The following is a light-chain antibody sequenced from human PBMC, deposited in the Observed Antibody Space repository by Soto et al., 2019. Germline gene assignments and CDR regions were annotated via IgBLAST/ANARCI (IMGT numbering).Light chain of an antibody. J-gene: IGLJ2*01. Sequence: QSALTQPPSVSGAPGQRVTISCTGSSSNIGAGYDVHWYQQLPGTAPKLLIYGNSNRPSGVPDRFSGSKSGTSASLAITGLQAEDEADYYCAAWDDRLSGLVFGRGTKLTVL. V-gene: IGLV1-40*01. CDR2: GNS. CDR1: SSNIGAGYD. CDR3: AAWDDRLSGLV.